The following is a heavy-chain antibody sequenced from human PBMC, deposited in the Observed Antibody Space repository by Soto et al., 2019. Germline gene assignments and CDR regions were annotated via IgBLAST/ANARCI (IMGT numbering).Heavy chain of an antibody. CDR2: IWYDGSNK. CDR1: GFTFSSYG. Sequence: QVQLVESGGGVVQPGRSLRLSCAASGFTFSSYGMHWVRQAPGKGLEWVAVIWYDGSNKYYADSVTSRFTISRHNSKNTLYLQMNSLRAEDTAVYYCASEYCSGGSCYYYGMEVWGQGTTVTVSS. D-gene: IGHD2-15*01. CDR3: ASEYCSGGSCYYYGMEV. V-gene: IGHV3-33*01. J-gene: IGHJ6*02.